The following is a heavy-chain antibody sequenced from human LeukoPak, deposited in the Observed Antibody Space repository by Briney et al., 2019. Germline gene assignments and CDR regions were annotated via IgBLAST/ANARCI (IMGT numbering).Heavy chain of an antibody. Sequence: GGSLRPSCAASGFTFSNYWMSWVRQAPGKGLEWVSYISSSGSTIYYADSVKGRFTISRDNAKNSLYLQMNSLRAEDTAVYYCARGMVVAAIFDYWGQGTLVTVSS. CDR1: GFTFSNYW. CDR3: ARGMVVAAIFDY. D-gene: IGHD2-15*01. V-gene: IGHV3-48*03. CDR2: ISSSGSTI. J-gene: IGHJ4*02.